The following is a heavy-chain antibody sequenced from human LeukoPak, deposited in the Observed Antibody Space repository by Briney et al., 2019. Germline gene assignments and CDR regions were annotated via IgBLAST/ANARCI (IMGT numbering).Heavy chain of an antibody. Sequence: GGSLRLSCAASGFTFSSYSMNWVRQAPGKGLEWVSSISSSSSYIYYADSVKGRFSISRDNAKNSLYLQINSLRAEDTAVYYCARVNRYSSGWFSGVASPYFDYWGQGTLVTVSS. V-gene: IGHV3-21*01. CDR2: ISSSSSYI. CDR3: ARVNRYSSGWFSGVASPYFDY. J-gene: IGHJ4*02. D-gene: IGHD6-19*01. CDR1: GFTFSSYS.